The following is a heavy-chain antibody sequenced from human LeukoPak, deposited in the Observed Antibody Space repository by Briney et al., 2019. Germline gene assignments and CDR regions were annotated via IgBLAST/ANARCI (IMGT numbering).Heavy chain of an antibody. D-gene: IGHD3-22*01. CDR3: ARDAGSATMIAPYFDY. Sequence: GGSLRLSCAASGFTFSSYAMSWVRQAPGKGLEWVSAISGSGGSTYYADSVKGRFTISRDNSKNTLYLQMNTLRAEDTAVYYCARDAGSATMIAPYFDYWGQGTLVTVSS. CDR1: GFTFSSYA. CDR2: ISGSGGST. J-gene: IGHJ4*02. V-gene: IGHV3-23*01.